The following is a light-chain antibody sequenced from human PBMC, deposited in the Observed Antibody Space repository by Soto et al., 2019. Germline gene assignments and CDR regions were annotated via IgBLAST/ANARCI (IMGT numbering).Light chain of an antibody. CDR2: GAS. CDR1: QSVGSSY. CDR3: QQYGSSPLYT. V-gene: IGKV3-20*01. Sequence: EIVLTQSPGTLSLSPGERATLSCRASQSVGSSYLAWYQQKPGQAPRLLIYGASSRATGIPDRFSGSGSGTDVTLTISRREPEDFAVYYCQQYGSSPLYTFGQGTKLEIK. J-gene: IGKJ2*01.